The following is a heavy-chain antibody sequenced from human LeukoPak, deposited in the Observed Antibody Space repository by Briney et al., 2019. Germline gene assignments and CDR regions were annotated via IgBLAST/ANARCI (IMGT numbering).Heavy chain of an antibody. V-gene: IGHV3-30*18. CDR2: ISYDGSNK. J-gene: IGHJ6*02. CDR1: GFTFSSYG. CDR3: AKDSAVLLLFGDPPGAYGMDV. D-gene: IGHD3-10*01. Sequence: GRSLRLSCAASGFTFSSYGMHWVRQAPGKGLEWVAVISYDGSNKYYADSVKGRFTISRDNSKNTLYLQMNSLRAEDKAVYYCAKDSAVLLLFGDPPGAYGMDVWGQGTTVTVSS.